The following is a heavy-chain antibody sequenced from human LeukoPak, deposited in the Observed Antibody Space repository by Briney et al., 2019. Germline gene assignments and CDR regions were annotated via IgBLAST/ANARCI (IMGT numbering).Heavy chain of an antibody. CDR2: IYSGGST. CDR3: ASLWGLYYYGMDV. V-gene: IGHV3-53*01. D-gene: IGHD3-16*01. CDR1: GFTVSSNY. J-gene: IGHJ6*02. Sequence: GGSLRLSCAASGFTVSSNYMSWVRQAPEKGLEWVSVIYSGGSTYYADSVKGRFTISRDNSKNTLYLQMNSLRAEDTAVSYCASLWGLYYYGMDVWGQGTTVTVSS.